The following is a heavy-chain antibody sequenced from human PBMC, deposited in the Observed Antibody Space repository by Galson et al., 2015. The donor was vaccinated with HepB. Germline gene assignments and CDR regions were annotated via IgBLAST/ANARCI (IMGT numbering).Heavy chain of an antibody. J-gene: IGHJ4*02. D-gene: IGHD3-22*01. CDR2: ISSSSSYT. V-gene: IGHV3-11*06. CDR3: AVSYDSSGYYFDY. CDR1: GFTFSDYY. Sequence: SLRLSCAASGFTFSDYYMSWIRQAPGKGLEWVSYISSSSSYTNYADSVKGRFTISRDNAKNSLYLQMNSLRAEDTAVYYCAVSYDSSGYYFDYWGQGTLVTVSS.